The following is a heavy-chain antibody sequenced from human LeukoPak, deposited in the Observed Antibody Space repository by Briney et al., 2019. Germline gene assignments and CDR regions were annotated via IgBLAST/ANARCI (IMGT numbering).Heavy chain of an antibody. CDR1: GFTFSTYA. CDR3: ARDYYYYIDV. J-gene: IGHJ6*03. V-gene: IGHV3-30-3*01. CDR2: ISYDGSNK. Sequence: GGSLRLSCAASGFTFSTYAVHWVRQAPGKGLEWVAVISYDGSNKYYADSVQGRFTISRDNAKNSLYLQMNSLRAEDTAVYYCARDYYYYIDVWGKGTTVTVSS.